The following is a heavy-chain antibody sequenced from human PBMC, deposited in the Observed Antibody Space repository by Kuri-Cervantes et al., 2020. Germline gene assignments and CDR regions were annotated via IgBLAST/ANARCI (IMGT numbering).Heavy chain of an antibody. CDR2: ISSSGSTI. Sequence: GESLKISCAASGFTFSDYYMSWIRQAPGKGLEWVSYISSSGSTIYYADSVKGRFTISRDNAKNSLYLQMNSLRAEDTAVYYCARGVGATPYYYYYYMDVWGKGTTVTVSS. V-gene: IGHV3-11*04. D-gene: IGHD1-26*01. CDR1: GFTFSDYY. CDR3: ARGVGATPYYYYYYMDV. J-gene: IGHJ6*03.